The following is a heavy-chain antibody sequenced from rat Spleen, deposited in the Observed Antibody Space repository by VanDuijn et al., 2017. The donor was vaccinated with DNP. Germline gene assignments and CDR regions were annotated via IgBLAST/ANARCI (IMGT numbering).Heavy chain of an antibody. J-gene: IGHJ3*01. V-gene: IGHV5-7*01. CDR1: GFIFSNYD. CDR3: ASLNNYNWFAY. D-gene: IGHD1-10*01. CDR2: ITYDGRST. Sequence: ELQLVESGGGLVQPGRSMKLSCAASGFIFSNYDMAWVRQAPKKGLEWVATITYDGRSTYYRDSVKGRFTISRDNAKSTLYLQMDNLRSEDTATYYCASLNNYNWFAYWGQGTLVTVSS.